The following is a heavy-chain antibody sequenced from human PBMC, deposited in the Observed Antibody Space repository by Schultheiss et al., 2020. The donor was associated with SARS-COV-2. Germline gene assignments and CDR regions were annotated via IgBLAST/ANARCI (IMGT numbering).Heavy chain of an antibody. Sequence: GESLKISCAASGFTFSDYYMSWIRQAPGKGLEWVAVISYDGSNKYYADSVKGRFTISRDNSKNTLYLQMNSLRAEDTAVYYCAREVSAAAFDYWGQGTLVTVSS. CDR2: ISYDGSNK. CDR3: AREVSAAAFDY. V-gene: IGHV3-30*03. J-gene: IGHJ4*02. CDR1: GFTFSDYY. D-gene: IGHD2-2*01.